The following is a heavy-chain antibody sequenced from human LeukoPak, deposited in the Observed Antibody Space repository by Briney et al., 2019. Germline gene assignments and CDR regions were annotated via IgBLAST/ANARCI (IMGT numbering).Heavy chain of an antibody. J-gene: IGHJ4*02. CDR1: GFTFSSYW. CDR3: ARDRGYCTSGVCYREPVFDY. V-gene: IGHV3-7*01. D-gene: IGHD2-8*01. Sequence: GGSLRLSCAASGFTFSSYWMSWVRQAPGKGLEWVANIKQDGSEKYYVDSVKGRFTTSRDNAKNSLYLQMNSLRAEDTAVYYCARDRGYCTSGVCYREPVFDYWGQGTLVTVSS. CDR2: IKQDGSEK.